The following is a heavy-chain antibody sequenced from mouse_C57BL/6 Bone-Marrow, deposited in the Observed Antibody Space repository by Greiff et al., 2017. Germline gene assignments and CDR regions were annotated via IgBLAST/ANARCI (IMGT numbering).Heavy chain of an antibody. CDR1: GYTFTSYW. Sequence: VQLQQSGAELVRPGTSVKLSCKASGYTFTSYWMHWVKQRPGQGLEWIGVIDPSDSYTNYNQKFKGKATLTVDTSSSTASMQLRSLTSEDSAVYYCARSFGTDYWGKGTTLTVSS. J-gene: IGHJ2*01. CDR2: IDPSDSYT. V-gene: IGHV1-59*01. D-gene: IGHD2-14*01. CDR3: ARSFGTDY.